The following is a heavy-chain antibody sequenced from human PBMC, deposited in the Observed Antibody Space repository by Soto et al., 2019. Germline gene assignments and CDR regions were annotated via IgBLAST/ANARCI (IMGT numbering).Heavy chain of an antibody. D-gene: IGHD6-13*01. CDR2: ISGSGGST. CDR1: GFTFSSYA. CDR3: AKDSLAAAAENYFDY. V-gene: IGHV3-23*01. J-gene: IGHJ4*02. Sequence: GGSLRLSCAASGFTFSSYAMSWVRQAPGKGLEWVSAISGSGGSTYYADSVKGRFTISRDNSKNTLYLQMNSLRAEDTVVYYYAKDSLAAAAENYFDYWGQGTLVTVSS.